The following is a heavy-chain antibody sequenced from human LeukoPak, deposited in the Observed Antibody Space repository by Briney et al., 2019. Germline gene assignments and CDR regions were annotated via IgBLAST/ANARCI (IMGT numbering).Heavy chain of an antibody. J-gene: IGHJ5*02. Sequence: GASVKVSCKASGGTFSSYAISWVRQAPGQGLEWMGGIIPIFGTANYAQKFQGRVTITADESTSTAYMELSGLRSEDTAVYYCARDTNYYDSSGYPSNWFDPWGQGTLVTVSS. D-gene: IGHD3-22*01. CDR1: GGTFSSYA. CDR3: ARDTNYYDSSGYPSNWFDP. V-gene: IGHV1-69*13. CDR2: IIPIFGTA.